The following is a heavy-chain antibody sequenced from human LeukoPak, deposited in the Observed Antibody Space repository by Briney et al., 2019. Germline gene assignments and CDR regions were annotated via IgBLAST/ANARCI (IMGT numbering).Heavy chain of an antibody. CDR3: ARGLGCSGGCCYPGY. CDR1: GGSFSGYY. D-gene: IGHD2-15*01. Sequence: SETLSLTCAVYGGSFSGYYWSWIRQPPGKGLEWIGEINHSGSTNYNPSLKSRVTISVDTSKNQFSLKLSSVTAADTAVYYCARGLGCSGGCCYPGYWGQGTLVAVSS. J-gene: IGHJ4*02. CDR2: INHSGST. V-gene: IGHV4-34*01.